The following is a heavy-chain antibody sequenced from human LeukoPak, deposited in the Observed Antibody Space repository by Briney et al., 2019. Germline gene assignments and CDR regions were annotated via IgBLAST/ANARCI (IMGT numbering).Heavy chain of an antibody. V-gene: IGHV3-7*04. CDR1: GVMFPSYW. D-gene: IGHD3-10*01. CDR2: IKQDGSEK. Sequence: GGSLRLSCAASGVMFPSYWMTWVRQAPGKGLEWVANIKQDGSEKYYVDSVKGRFTISRDNAKNSVYLQMNSLRAEDTAVYYCARWHHFGLLDSWGQGTLVTVSS. CDR3: ARWHHFGLLDS. J-gene: IGHJ4*02.